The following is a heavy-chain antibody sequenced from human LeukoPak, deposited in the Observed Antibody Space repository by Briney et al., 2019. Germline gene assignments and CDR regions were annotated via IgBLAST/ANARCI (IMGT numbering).Heavy chain of an antibody. J-gene: IGHJ4*02. CDR1: GFTFSDYY. CDR3: ARGHWDLGY. Sequence: GGSLRLSCTVSGFTFSDYYMTWIRQAPGKGLEWVSYIHKSDNTISYADSVKGRFTTSRDNTKNSLYLQMDSLRVDDTAVYFCARGHWDLGYWGQGTLVTVSS. V-gene: IGHV3-11*01. CDR2: IHKSDNTI. D-gene: IGHD1-26*01.